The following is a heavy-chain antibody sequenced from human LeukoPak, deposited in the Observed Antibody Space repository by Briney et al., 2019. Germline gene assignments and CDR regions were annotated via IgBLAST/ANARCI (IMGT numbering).Heavy chain of an antibody. Sequence: SETLSLTCTVSGGSISSSSFYWGWIRQPPGKGLAWIGSISYTGSTNYNPSLKSRVTISVDTSKNQFSLKLRSVTAADTAVYYCARENGYKYDYWGQGTLVTVSS. J-gene: IGHJ4*02. CDR3: ARENGYKYDY. CDR1: GGSISSSSFY. D-gene: IGHD5-24*01. V-gene: IGHV4-39*07. CDR2: ISYTGST.